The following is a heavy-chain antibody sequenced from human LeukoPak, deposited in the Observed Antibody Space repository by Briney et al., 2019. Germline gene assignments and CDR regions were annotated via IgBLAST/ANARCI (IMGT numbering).Heavy chain of an antibody. CDR3: AKEHYSGSSDDY. CDR2: ISGSGGST. D-gene: IGHD1-26*01. V-gene: IGHV3-23*01. CDR1: GFTFSSYA. Sequence: GESLRLSCAASGFTFSSYAMSWVRQPPGKGLEWVSAISGSGGSTYYADAVKGRFTISRDNSKNTLYLQMNSLRAEDTAVYYCAKEHYSGSSDDYWGQGTLVTVSS. J-gene: IGHJ4*02.